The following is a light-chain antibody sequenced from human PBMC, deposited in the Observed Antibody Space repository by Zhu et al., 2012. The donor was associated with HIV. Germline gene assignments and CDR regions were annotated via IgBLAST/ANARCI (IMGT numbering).Light chain of an antibody. Sequence: EIVLTQSPGTLSLSPGERATLSCRSSQSVSTTYLAWYQQKHGQPPRLLIYGTSSRATGIPDRFSGSGSGTDFTLTISRLEPEDFVVYFCQQYGDSPRTFGQGTKVEI. V-gene: IGKV3-20*01. J-gene: IGKJ2*01. CDR1: QSVSTTY. CDR3: QQYGDSPRT. CDR2: GTS.